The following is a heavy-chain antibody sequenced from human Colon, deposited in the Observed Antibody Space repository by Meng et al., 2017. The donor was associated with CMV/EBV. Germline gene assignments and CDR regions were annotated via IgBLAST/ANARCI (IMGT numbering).Heavy chain of an antibody. CDR3: GTFGGDFDY. CDR1: GYTFTGYL. V-gene: IGHV1-2*02. D-gene: IGHD3-3*01. CDR2: INPYSGDT. Sequence: QVHRMQSGAEMGEPGASVKVSCNASGYTFTGYLIHWVRQAPGQGLEWMGWINPYSGDTIYAQKFEVGVTMTRDASITTAYLELSSLKSDDTAVYYCGTFGGDFDYWGQGTLVTVSS. J-gene: IGHJ4*02.